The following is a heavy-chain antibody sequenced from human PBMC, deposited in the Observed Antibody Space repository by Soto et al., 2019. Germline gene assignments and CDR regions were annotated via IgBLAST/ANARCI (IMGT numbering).Heavy chain of an antibody. CDR2: MNPNSGNT. V-gene: IGHV1-8*01. D-gene: IGHD2-2*01. CDR1: GYTFTSYD. J-gene: IGHJ3*02. CDR3: LLGYCSSTSCYGAFDI. Sequence: QVQLVQSGAEVKKPGASVKVSCKASGYTFTSYDINWVRQATGQGLEWMGWMNPNSGNTGYAQKFQGRVTMTRNTSISTAYMELSSLRSEDTAVYYCLLGYCSSTSCYGAFDIWGQGTMVTVSS.